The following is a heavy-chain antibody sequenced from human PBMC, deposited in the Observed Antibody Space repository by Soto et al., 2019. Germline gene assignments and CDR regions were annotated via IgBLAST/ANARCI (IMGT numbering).Heavy chain of an antibody. CDR1: GGTFSSYA. CDR3: AREGYSINWFDP. D-gene: IGHD6-13*01. Sequence: AASVKVSCKASGGTFSSYAISWVRQAPGQGLEWMGGIIPIFGTANYAQKFQGRVTITADKSTSTAYMELSSLRSEDTAVYYCAREGYSINWFDPWGQGTQVTVSS. V-gene: IGHV1-69*06. J-gene: IGHJ5*02. CDR2: IIPIFGTA.